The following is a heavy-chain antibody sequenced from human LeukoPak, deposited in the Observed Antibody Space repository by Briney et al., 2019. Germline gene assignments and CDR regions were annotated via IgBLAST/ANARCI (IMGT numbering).Heavy chain of an antibody. Sequence: GGSLRLSCAASGFTFSSYAMYWVRQAPGKGLEWVAVISYDGSDKFYAGSVKGRFTISRDSSKNTLYLQMNSLRPEDTAVYYCARARPSMWIDYWGQGTLVTVSS. CDR3: ARARPSMWIDY. J-gene: IGHJ4*02. CDR2: ISYDGSDK. CDR1: GFTFSSYA. V-gene: IGHV3-30*04. D-gene: IGHD5-12*01.